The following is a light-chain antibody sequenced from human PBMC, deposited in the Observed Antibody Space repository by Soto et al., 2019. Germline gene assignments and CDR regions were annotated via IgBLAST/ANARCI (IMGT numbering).Light chain of an antibody. CDR3: SSYTSSSTLV. CDR1: SSDIGGYNY. Sequence: QSALTQPASVSGSPGQSITISCTGASSDIGGYNYVSWYQQHPGKAPKLMIYDVSSRPSGVSNRFSASKSGNTASLTISGLQAEDEADYYCSSYTSSSTLVFGGGTQLTVL. J-gene: IGLJ2*01. CDR2: DVS. V-gene: IGLV2-14*01.